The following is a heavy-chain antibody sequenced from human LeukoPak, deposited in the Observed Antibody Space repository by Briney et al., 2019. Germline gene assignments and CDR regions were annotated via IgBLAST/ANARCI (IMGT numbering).Heavy chain of an antibody. CDR2: LSSSGRST. J-gene: IGHJ3*01. CDR1: GFTFSSFA. CDR3: AKRGSKWSIDEGFSL. D-gene: IGHD2-15*01. Sequence: GGSLRLSCAASGFTFSSFAMSWARQAPGKGLEWVSALSSSGRSTYYVDSMKGHFSVSRDNSRNTLFLDINPLRAEDTATYFCAKRGSKWSIDEGFSLWGQGTVVTVSS. V-gene: IGHV3-23*01.